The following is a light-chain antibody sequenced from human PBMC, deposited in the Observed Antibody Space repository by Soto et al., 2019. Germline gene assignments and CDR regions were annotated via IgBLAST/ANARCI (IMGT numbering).Light chain of an antibody. CDR1: QSVSSSY. CDR2: GAS. V-gene: IGKV3-20*01. CDR3: QQYGSFT. J-gene: IGKJ3*01. Sequence: EIVWTQSPGTLSLSPGERATLSCRSSQSVSSSYLAWYQQKPGQAPRLLIFGASNRATGIPDRFTGSGSGTDFTLTISRLEPGDFAVYYCQQYGSFTFGPGTKVDI.